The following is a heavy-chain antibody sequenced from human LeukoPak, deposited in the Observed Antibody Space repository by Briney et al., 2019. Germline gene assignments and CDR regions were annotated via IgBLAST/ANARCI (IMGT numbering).Heavy chain of an antibody. J-gene: IGHJ4*02. D-gene: IGHD3-3*01. CDR1: GYTFTGYY. CDR2: INPNSGGT. V-gene: IGHV1-2*02. Sequence: ASVKVSRKASGYTFTGYYMHWVRQAPGQGLEWMGWINPNSGGTNYAQKFQGRVTMTRDTSISTAYMELSRLRSDDTAVYYCARDLHDFWSGYYPHFFDYWGQGTLVTVSS. CDR3: ARDLHDFWSGYYPHFFDY.